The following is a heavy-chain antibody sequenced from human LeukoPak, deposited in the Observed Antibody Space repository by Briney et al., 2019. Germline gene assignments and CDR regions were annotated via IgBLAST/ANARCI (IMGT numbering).Heavy chain of an antibody. V-gene: IGHV3-15*01. J-gene: IGHJ4*02. CDR1: GFTFSNAW. Sequence: GGSLRLPCAASGFTFSNAWMSWVRQAPGKGLEWVGRIKSKTDGGTTDYAAPVKGRFTISRDDSKNTLYLQMNSLKTEDTAVYYCTTEIVRHMVRGVTDYFDYWGQGTLVTVSS. D-gene: IGHD3-10*01. CDR3: TTEIVRHMVRGVTDYFDY. CDR2: IKSKTDGGTT.